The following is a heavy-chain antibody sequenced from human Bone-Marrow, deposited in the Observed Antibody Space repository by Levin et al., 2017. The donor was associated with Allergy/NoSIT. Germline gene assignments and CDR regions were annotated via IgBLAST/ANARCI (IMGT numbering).Heavy chain of an antibody. CDR1: GFTFSSYE. CDR2: IGTSGYI. CDR3: ARDDCSSSSCYSKDVFDL. V-gene: IGHV3-48*03. Sequence: GGSLRLSCVASGFTFSSYEMNWVRQAPGKGLEWVSYIGTSGYIHYADSVKGRFTISRYNAKNSLYLQMNSLRAEDTAVYYCARDDCSSSSCYSKDVFDLWGQGTMVIVSS. D-gene: IGHD2-2*01. J-gene: IGHJ3*01.